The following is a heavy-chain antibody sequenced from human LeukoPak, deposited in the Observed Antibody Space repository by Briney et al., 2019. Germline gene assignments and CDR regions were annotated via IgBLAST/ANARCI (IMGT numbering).Heavy chain of an antibody. CDR3: ARGSLYNWFGP. J-gene: IGHJ5*02. V-gene: IGHV4-4*07. Sequence: SETLSLTCSVSGVSISTYYLSWIRQPAGKGLEWIGRVHTSGNTDYNPSLKSRVTISVDTSKNQFSLKLSSVTAADAAVYYCARGSLYNWFGPWGQGTLVTVSS. CDR2: VHTSGNT. D-gene: IGHD3-16*01. CDR1: GVSISTYY.